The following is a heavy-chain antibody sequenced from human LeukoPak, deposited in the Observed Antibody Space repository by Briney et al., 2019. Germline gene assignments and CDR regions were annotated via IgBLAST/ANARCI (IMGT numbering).Heavy chain of an antibody. CDR2: IYYSGST. CDR1: GGSISSYY. V-gene: IGHV4-59*01. D-gene: IGHD1-26*01. CDR3: ARDGHYPGRAYYYMDV. Sequence: PSETLSLTCTVSGGSISSYYWSWIRQPPGKGLEWIGYIYYSGSTNYNPSLKSRVTISVDTSKNQFSLKLSSVTAADTAVYYCARDGHYPGRAYYYMDVWGKGTTVTVSS. J-gene: IGHJ6*03.